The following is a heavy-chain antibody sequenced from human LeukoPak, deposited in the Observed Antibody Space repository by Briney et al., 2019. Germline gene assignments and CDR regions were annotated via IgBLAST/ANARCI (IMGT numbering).Heavy chain of an antibody. J-gene: IGHJ4*02. Sequence: GGSLRLSCAASGFIFSNVWMSWVRRAPGKGLEWVGRIRSKTDGGTADYAAPVKGRFTVSRDDSKNTLYLQMNSLKTEDTAVYYCTTDHFSWGQGTLVTVSS. CDR2: IRSKTDGGTA. D-gene: IGHD2/OR15-2a*01. V-gene: IGHV3-15*01. CDR3: TTDHFS. CDR1: GFIFSNVW.